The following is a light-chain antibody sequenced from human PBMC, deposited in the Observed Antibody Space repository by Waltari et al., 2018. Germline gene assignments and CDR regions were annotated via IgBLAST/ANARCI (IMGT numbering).Light chain of an antibody. CDR1: ILAKKY. Sequence: SYELTQPSSVSVSPGQTAKILCSGDILAKKYARWFQQKPGQAPPRLIYEDSERPSEIPGRFSGSSSGTTVTVTITWAHVGDVADFSCGSAADNNWGFGGGTKLTVL. CDR2: EDS. J-gene: IGLJ3*02. CDR3: GSAADNNWG. V-gene: IGLV3-27*01.